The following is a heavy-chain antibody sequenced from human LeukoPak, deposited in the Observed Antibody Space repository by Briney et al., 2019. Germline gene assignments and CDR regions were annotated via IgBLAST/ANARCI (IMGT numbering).Heavy chain of an antibody. CDR1: GGSISSSSW. Sequence: PSETLSLTCAVSGGSISSSSWWSWVRQPPGKGLEWIGEVFHDGSPNYNPSFSGRVTILVDKSKNQFSLNLGSLTAADTAVYYCARSGYYYDSSGYPDYWGQGTLVTVSS. J-gene: IGHJ4*02. CDR3: ARSGYYYDSSGYPDY. V-gene: IGHV4-4*02. CDR2: VFHDGSP. D-gene: IGHD3-22*01.